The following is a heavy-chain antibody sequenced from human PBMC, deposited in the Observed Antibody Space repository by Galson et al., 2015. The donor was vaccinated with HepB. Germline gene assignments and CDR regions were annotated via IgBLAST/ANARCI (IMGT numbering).Heavy chain of an antibody. J-gene: IGHJ6*02. D-gene: IGHD3-10*01. CDR2: IKSKTDGGTT. V-gene: IGHV3-15*07. Sequence: SLRLSCAASGFTFSNAWMNWVRQAPGKGLEWVGRIKSKTDGGTTDYAAPVKGRFTISRDDSKNTLYLQMNSLKTEDTAVYYCTTEVTMVRGVWGGGMDVWGQGTTVTVSS. CDR3: TTEVTMVRGVWGGGMDV. CDR1: GFTFSNAW.